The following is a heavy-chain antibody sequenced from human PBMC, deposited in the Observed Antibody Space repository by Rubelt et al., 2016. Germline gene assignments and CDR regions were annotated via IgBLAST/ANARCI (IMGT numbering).Heavy chain of an antibody. V-gene: IGHV4-59*01. D-gene: IGHD3-10*01. J-gene: IGHJ4*02. Sequence: QVQLQASGPGLVKPSETLSLACTVSGGSINIYYWTWIRQPPGKGLEWIGYIYYSGSTNYNPSLMSRGSMSLDVLKNQFSLKLTSVTGADTAVYYCARGVYYGSGKTGFDYWGQGTLVTVSS. CDR3: ARGVYYGSGKTGFDY. CDR2: IYYSGST. CDR1: GGSINIYY.